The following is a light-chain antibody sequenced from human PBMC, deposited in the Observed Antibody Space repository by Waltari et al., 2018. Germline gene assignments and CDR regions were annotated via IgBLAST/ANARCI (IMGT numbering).Light chain of an antibody. CDR2: KVS. CDR1: QSLVHSDGNAY. CDR3: MQNTHWPFT. J-gene: IGKJ3*01. Sequence: DVVMTQSPLSLPVTLGQPASISCRSSQSLVHSDGNAYLTWFQLRPGLSPRRLIYKVSNRDSGVPDRFSGSGSGTDFTLKISRVEAEDVGVYYCMQNTHWPFTFGPGTQVDFK. V-gene: IGKV2-30*02.